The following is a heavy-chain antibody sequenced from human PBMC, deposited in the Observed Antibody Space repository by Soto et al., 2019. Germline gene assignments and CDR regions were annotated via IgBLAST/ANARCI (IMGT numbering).Heavy chain of an antibody. CDR2: TRNKANSYTT. D-gene: IGHD6-13*01. J-gene: IGHJ4*02. Sequence: EVQLVESGGGLVQPGGSLRLSCAASGFTFSDHYMDWVRQAPGKGLEWVGRTRNKANSYTTEYAASVKGRFTISRDDSKNSLYLQMNSLKTEDTAVYYCASHRGAAEYYFDYWGQGTLVTVSS. CDR3: ASHRGAAEYYFDY. V-gene: IGHV3-72*01. CDR1: GFTFSDHY.